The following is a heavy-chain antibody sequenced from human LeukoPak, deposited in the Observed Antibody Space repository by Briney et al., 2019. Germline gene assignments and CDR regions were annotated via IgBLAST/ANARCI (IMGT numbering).Heavy chain of an antibody. CDR1: GFTFDDYA. J-gene: IGHJ6*03. D-gene: IGHD6-13*01. CDR3: AKDKVAAAGAYFYYYIYV. Sequence: PGGSLRLSCAASGFTFDDYAMHWVRQAPGKGLEGVSLISWDGGRTYYADSVKGRFTISRDNSKNSLFLQMNSLRAEDTALYYCAKDKVAAAGAYFYYYIYVWGKGTTVTVSS. CDR2: ISWDGGRT. V-gene: IGHV3-43D*03.